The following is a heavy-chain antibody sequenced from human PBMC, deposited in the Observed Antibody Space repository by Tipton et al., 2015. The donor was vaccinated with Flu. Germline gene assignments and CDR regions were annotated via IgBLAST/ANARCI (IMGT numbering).Heavy chain of an antibody. CDR3: VREYGTMDY. Sequence: LRLSCSVSEDHMSNFCWSWVRQPAGEGLEWIGRIHTNGKTDYNPSLKSRVAMSIATSKKQFSLHVTSVTAADTAVYYCVREYGTMDYWGQGRLVTVSS. CDR1: EDHMSNFC. CDR2: IHTNGKT. V-gene: IGHV4-4*07. J-gene: IGHJ4*02. D-gene: IGHD1-1*01.